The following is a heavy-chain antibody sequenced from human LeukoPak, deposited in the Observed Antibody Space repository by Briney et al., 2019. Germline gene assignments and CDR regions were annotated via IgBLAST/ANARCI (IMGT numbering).Heavy chain of an antibody. Sequence: PGGSLRLSCAASGFTFSRYTMNWIRQAPGKGLGWVSSITTSGSYIYYADSVRGRFTISRDNAQNSLYLQMNSLRAEDTAVYYCARDQGYGDFDVWGQGTLVTVSS. J-gene: IGHJ4*02. CDR2: ITTSGSYI. CDR1: GFTFSRYT. CDR3: ARDQGYGDFDV. D-gene: IGHD4-17*01. V-gene: IGHV3-21*01.